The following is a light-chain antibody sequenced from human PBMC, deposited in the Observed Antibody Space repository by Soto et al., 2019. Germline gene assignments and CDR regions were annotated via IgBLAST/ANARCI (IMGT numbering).Light chain of an antibody. CDR1: QGISSY. V-gene: IGKV1-8*01. J-gene: IGKJ1*01. CDR2: AAS. Sequence: AIRMTQSPSSLSASTGDRVTITCRASQGISSYLAWYQQKPGKAPKLLIYAASTLQSGVPSRFSRSGSGTDFTLTISCLQSEDLATYYCQQYYSYRTFGQGTKVEIK. CDR3: QQYYSYRT.